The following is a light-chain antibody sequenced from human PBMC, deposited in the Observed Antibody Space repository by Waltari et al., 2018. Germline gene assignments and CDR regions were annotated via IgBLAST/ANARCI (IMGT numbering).Light chain of an antibody. J-gene: IGKJ2*01. V-gene: IGKV1-6*01. CDR1: QYVEND. CDR2: AAS. CDR3: LQDYTQPYT. Sequence: AIQMTQSPSSLSAIVGDRVTITWWASQYVENDLGWYQQQPGSAPKLLIYAASTLQSGVPSRVSGRGEGTEFTLTSTGLRPDDIATYCWLQDYTQPYTFAQGTRLEIK.